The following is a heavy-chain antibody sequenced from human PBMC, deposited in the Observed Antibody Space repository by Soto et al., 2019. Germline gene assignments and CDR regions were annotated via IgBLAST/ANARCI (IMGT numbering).Heavy chain of an antibody. D-gene: IGHD5-12*01. Sequence: SETLSLTCAVSGGSISSSNWWSWVRQPPGKGLEWIGEIYHSGSTNYNPSLKSRVTISVDKSKNQFSLKLSSVTAADTAVYYCARGLRGGYNGLYFQHWGQGTLVTVSS. CDR1: GGSISSSNW. CDR2: IYHSGST. J-gene: IGHJ1*01. V-gene: IGHV4-4*02. CDR3: ARGLRGGYNGLYFQH.